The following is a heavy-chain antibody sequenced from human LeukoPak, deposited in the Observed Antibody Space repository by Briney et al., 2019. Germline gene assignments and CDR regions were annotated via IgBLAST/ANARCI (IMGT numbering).Heavy chain of an antibody. CDR1: GFTFSSYW. D-gene: IGHD3-22*01. CDR2: IKQDGSEK. J-gene: IGHJ4*02. V-gene: IGHV3-7*04. Sequence: GGSLRLSCAASGFTFSSYWMSWVRQAPGKGLEWVANIKQDGSEKYYVDSVKGRFTISRDNAKNSLYLQMNSLRAEDTAVYYCARVKYYYDSSGYNDYWGQGTLVTVSS. CDR3: ARVKYYYDSSGYNDY.